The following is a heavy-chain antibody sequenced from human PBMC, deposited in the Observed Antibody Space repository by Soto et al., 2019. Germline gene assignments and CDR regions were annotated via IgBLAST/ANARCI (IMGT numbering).Heavy chain of an antibody. CDR3: ARDVSPGSRSLYLDAFDI. J-gene: IGHJ3*02. CDR2: IKRDGSER. CDR1: GFTFSNYW. V-gene: IGHV3-7*05. Sequence: EVQLVESGGGLVQPGGSLRLSCAASGFTFSNYWMTWVRQAPGKGLEWVANIKRDGSERSYLDSVRGRFTVSRDNAKNSLYQQMDSLRAEDTALYYCARDVSPGSRSLYLDAFDIWGQGTMVTVSS. D-gene: IGHD3-10*01.